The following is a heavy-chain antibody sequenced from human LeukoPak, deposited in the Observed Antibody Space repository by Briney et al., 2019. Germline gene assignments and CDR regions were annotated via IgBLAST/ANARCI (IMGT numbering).Heavy chain of an antibody. CDR2: IYHSGST. Sequence: SETLSLTCAVSGGSISSSNWWSWVRQPPGKGLEWIGEIYHSGSTNYNPSLKSRVTISVDKSKNQFSLKLSSVTAADTAVYYCGAAGGVIGQIDYSGQGTLVTVSS. J-gene: IGHJ4*02. D-gene: IGHD3-16*02. CDR3: GAAGGVIGQIDY. CDR1: GGSISSSNW. V-gene: IGHV4-4*02.